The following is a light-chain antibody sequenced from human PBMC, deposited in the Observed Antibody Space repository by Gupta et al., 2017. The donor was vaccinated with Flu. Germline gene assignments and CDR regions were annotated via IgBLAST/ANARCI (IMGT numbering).Light chain of an antibody. V-gene: IGKV1-39*01. Sequence: DIQMTHPPSSLSASVGDRVTITCRASQSISSYVNWYQQKPGKAPKLLIYAASSLQGGVPSRFSGSGSGTDFTLTISSLQPEDFATYYCQQSYSTPWTFGQGTKVEIK. CDR2: AAS. CDR1: QSISSY. J-gene: IGKJ1*01. CDR3: QQSYSTPWT.